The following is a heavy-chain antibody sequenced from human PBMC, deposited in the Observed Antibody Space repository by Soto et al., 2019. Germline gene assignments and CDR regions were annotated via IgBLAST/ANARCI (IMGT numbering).Heavy chain of an antibody. Sequence: QLHLVQSGAVVKKPGASVTVSCSASGYPVTAYYMHWVRQAPGRGVEWMGGINPATGAAKYTQTFQGRGTMPRDTSTSTVLMEPSGLTSVDTAVFYCARGGGVGVAGSAAFDMWGQGTVVTVSS. D-gene: IGHD3-3*01. CDR1: GYPVTAYY. J-gene: IGHJ3*02. CDR2: INPATGAA. V-gene: IGHV1-2*02. CDR3: ARGGGVGVAGSAAFDM.